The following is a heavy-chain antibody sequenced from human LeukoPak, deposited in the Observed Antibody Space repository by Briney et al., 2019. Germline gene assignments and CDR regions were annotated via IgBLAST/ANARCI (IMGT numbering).Heavy chain of an antibody. CDR2: MNPNSGNT. CDR3: ARGLGLGNWEAAWFDP. D-gene: IGHD7-27*01. V-gene: IGHV1-8*02. J-gene: IGHJ5*02. Sequence: ASVKVSCKASVGTFSSYAISWVRQATGQGLEWMGWMNPNSGNTGYAQKFQGRVTMTRHTSRSTAYMELSSLRSEDTAVYYCARGLGLGNWEAAWFDPWGQGTLVTVSS. CDR1: VGTFSSYA.